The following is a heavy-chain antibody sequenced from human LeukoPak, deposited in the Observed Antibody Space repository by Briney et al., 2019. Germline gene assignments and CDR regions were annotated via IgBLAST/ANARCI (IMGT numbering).Heavy chain of an antibody. CDR2: ISSNGGST. V-gene: IGHV3-64*01. Sequence: GGSLRLSCAASGFTFSSYAMHWVRQAPGKGLEYVSAISSNGGSTYYANSAKGRFTISRDNSKNTLYLQMGSLRAEDMAVYYCARDLAPSYDYVWGSYRVIVGYWGQGTLVTVSS. D-gene: IGHD3-16*02. J-gene: IGHJ4*02. CDR1: GFTFSSYA. CDR3: ARDLAPSYDYVWGSYRVIVGY.